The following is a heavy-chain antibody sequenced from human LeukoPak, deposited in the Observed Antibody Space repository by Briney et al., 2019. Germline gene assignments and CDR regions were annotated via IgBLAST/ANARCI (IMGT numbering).Heavy chain of an antibody. CDR1: GYTFTSYG. CDR2: ISAYNGNT. V-gene: IGHV1-18*01. D-gene: IGHD2-2*01. Sequence: ASVKVSCKASGYTFTSYGISWVRQAPGQGLEWMGWISAYNGNTNYAQKLQGRATMTTDTSTSTAYMELRSLRSDDTAVYYCARVSPIVVVPAAAYNWFDPWGQGTLVTVSS. J-gene: IGHJ5*02. CDR3: ARVSPIVVVPAAAYNWFDP.